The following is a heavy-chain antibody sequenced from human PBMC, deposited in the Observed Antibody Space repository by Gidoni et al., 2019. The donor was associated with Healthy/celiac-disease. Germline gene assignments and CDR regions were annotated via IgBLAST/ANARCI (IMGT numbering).Heavy chain of an antibody. J-gene: IGHJ3*02. CDR2: ISGSGGST. Sequence: EVQLLESGGGLVQPGGSLRLSCAASGFTFSSYAMSWVRQAPGKGLEWVSAISGSGGSTYYADSVKGRITISRDNSKNTLYLQMNSLRAEDTAVYYCAKDQIFGVVITIPDDAFDIWGQGTMVTVSS. V-gene: IGHV3-23*01. CDR3: AKDQIFGVVITIPDDAFDI. CDR1: GFTFSSYA. D-gene: IGHD3-3*01.